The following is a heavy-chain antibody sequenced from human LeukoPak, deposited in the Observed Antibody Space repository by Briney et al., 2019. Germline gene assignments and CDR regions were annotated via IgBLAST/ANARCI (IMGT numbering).Heavy chain of an antibody. CDR1: GGAFSDYS. D-gene: IGHD5-18*01. CDR2: INHSGGP. CDR3: ARVGYSFSINDWSRIGLGAYPTKYYYYMDG. J-gene: IGHJ6*03. Sequence: SETLSLTCAVYGGAFSDYSWSWLRQPPGKGLEGIGEINHSGGPKHHPSLSSRFIMSVDTSKNQFSLKVRSVTAADTAVYYCARVGYSFSINDWSRIGLGAYPTKYYYYMDGWGKGTTVTVSS. V-gene: IGHV4-34*01.